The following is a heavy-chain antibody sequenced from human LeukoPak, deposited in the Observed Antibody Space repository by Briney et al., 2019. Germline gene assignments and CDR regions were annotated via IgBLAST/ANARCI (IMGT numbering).Heavy chain of an antibody. CDR2: INHSGST. CDR3: ARHGGSSWTGDYFDY. Sequence: PSETLSLTCAVYGGSFSGYYWSWIRQPPGKGLEWIGEINHSGSTNYNPSLKSRVTISVDTSKNQFSLKLSSVTAADTAVYYCARHGGSSWTGDYFDYWGQGTLVTVSS. D-gene: IGHD6-13*01. CDR1: GGSFSGYY. V-gene: IGHV4-34*01. J-gene: IGHJ4*02.